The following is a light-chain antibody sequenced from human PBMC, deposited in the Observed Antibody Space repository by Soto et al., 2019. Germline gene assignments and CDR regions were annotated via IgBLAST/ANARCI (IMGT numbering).Light chain of an antibody. V-gene: IGLV2-14*01. J-gene: IGLJ3*02. CDR1: NTDFGGYDY. CDR2: EVR. CDR3: TSYTPTGPLV. Sequence: QSALTQPASVSGSPGQSITVSCTGTNTDFGGYDYVSWYQHRPGKAPRLMIYEVRNRLSGVSNRFSGSKSGNTASLTISWLQSEDEADYYCTSYTPTGPLVFGSGTKLTVL.